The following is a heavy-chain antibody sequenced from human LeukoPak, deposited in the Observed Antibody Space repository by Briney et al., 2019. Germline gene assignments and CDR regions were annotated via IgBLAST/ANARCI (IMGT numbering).Heavy chain of an antibody. Sequence: WIRQPPGKGLEWIGTIYYSGSTYQNSSLKSRVTISKDTSKNQFSLKLSFVTAADTAVYFCARGWQLSDYFDYWGQGTLVTVSS. CDR3: ARGWQLSDYFDY. D-gene: IGHD4-23*01. J-gene: IGHJ4*02. V-gene: IGHV4-39*01. CDR2: IYYSGST.